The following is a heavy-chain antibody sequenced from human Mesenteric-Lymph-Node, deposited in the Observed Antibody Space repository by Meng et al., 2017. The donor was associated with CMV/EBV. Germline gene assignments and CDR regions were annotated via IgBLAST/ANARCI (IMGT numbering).Heavy chain of an antibody. CDR1: GFTFTTYG. V-gene: IGHV3-30*02. Sequence: GESLKISCAASGFTFTTYGMHWVRQAPGKGLEWVTFIRYDGSNKYYADSVKARFTISRDTSKNTLYLQMNSLTTEDTAVYYCATLNILTGYFGSPHDFWGQGTLVTVSS. CDR2: IRYDGSNK. D-gene: IGHD3-9*01. CDR3: ATLNILTGYFGSPHDF. J-gene: IGHJ4*02.